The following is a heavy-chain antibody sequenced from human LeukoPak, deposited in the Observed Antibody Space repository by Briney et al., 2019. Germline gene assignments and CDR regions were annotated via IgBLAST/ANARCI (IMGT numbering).Heavy chain of an antibody. CDR1: GGSFSGYY. J-gene: IGHJ4*02. V-gene: IGHV4-34*01. Sequence: SETLSLTCAVYGGSFSGYYWSWIRQPPGKGLEWIGEINHSGSTNYNPSLKSRVTISVDTSKNQFFLKLSSVTAADTAVYYCARRESTFDYWGQGTLVTVSS. CDR2: INHSGST. D-gene: IGHD1-26*01. CDR3: ARRESTFDY.